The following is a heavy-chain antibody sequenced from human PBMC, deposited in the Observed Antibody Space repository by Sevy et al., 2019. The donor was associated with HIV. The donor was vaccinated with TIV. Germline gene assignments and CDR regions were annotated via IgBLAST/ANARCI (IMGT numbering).Heavy chain of an antibody. D-gene: IGHD3-3*01. CDR2: IYYSGST. J-gene: IGHJ5*02. Sequence: SETLSLTCTVSGGSVSSGSYYWSWIRQPPGKGLEWIGYIYYSGSTIYNPSLKSRVTISVDTSKNQFSLKLSSVTAADTAVYYCARGQRLVTIFGVVIRRWFDPWGQGTLVTVSS. CDR1: GGSVSSGSYY. CDR3: ARGQRLVTIFGVVIRRWFDP. V-gene: IGHV4-61*01.